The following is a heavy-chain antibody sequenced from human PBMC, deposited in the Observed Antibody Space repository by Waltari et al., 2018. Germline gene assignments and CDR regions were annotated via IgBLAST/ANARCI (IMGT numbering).Heavy chain of an antibody. J-gene: IGHJ3*02. V-gene: IGHV1-8*02. CDR2: MNPNSGNT. Sequence: QVQLVQSGAEVKKPGSSVKVSCKASGGTFSSYAISWVRQAPGQGLEWMGRMNPNSGNTGYAQKFQGRVTMTRNTSISTAYMELSSLRSEDTAVYYCARGGYDILTGYGAFDIWGQGTMVTVSS. CDR1: GGTFSSYA. CDR3: ARGGYDILTGYGAFDI. D-gene: IGHD3-9*01.